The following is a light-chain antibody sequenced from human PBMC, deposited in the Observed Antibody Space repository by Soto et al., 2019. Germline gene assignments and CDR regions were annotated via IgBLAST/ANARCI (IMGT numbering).Light chain of an antibody. CDR3: QQYYSYPWT. CDR2: AAS. V-gene: IGKV1-39*01. Sequence: DIPMTQSPSSLSASVGDRVTITCRASQTISSYLNWYQQKPVKAPKLLIYAASTLQSGVPSRFSGSGSGTDFTLTISCLQSEDFATYYCQQYYSYPWTFGQGTKVDI. CDR1: QTISSY. J-gene: IGKJ1*01.